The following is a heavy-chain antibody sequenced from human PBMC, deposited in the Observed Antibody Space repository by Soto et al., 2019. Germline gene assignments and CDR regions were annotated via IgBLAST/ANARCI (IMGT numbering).Heavy chain of an antibody. V-gene: IGHV4-30-4*08. D-gene: IGHD5-18*01. CDR1: DGSIGGGDCY. J-gene: IGHJ4*02. CDR2: IYYSGST. CDR3: ARDRKDTAMALDY. Sequence: SETMSLTSTVSDGSIGGGDCYRSWIRQPPGKGLEWIGYIYYSGSTYYNPSLKSRVTISVDTSKNQFSLKLSSVTAADTAVYYCARDRKDTAMALDYWGQGTLVTVSS.